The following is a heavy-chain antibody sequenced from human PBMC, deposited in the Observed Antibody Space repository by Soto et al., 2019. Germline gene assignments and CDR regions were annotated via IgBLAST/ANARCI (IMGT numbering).Heavy chain of an antibody. CDR2: IIPMFGTT. J-gene: IGHJ5*02. Sequence: QVQLVQSGSEVKMPGSSVKVSCKASGGTFSRHAINWVRQAPGQGLEWMGGIIPMFGTTNYAQKFKGRVTISADESTSTAYMELSSLRSEVAAVYYCARAAIHGSSWYFWFDAWGQGTLVTVSS. CDR3: ARAAIHGSSWYFWFDA. V-gene: IGHV1-69*01. D-gene: IGHD6-13*01. CDR1: GGTFSRHA.